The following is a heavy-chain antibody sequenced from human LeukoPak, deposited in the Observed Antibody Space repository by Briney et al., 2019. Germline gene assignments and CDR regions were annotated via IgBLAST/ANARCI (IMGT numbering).Heavy chain of an antibody. CDR1: GYTFTGYY. CDR2: ISVNSGIT. CDR3: ARDSATRINVFGRPRGDSGYNWLDP. D-gene: IGHD2-21*02. J-gene: IGHJ5*02. Sequence: GASVKVSCKASGYTFTGYYMHRVRQAPGQGLEWVGWISVNSGITNYAQRLQGRVTVTTDTSTTTAYMELRSLRSDDTAVYYCARDSATRINVFGRPRGDSGYNWLDPWGQGTLVTVSS. V-gene: IGHV1-18*04.